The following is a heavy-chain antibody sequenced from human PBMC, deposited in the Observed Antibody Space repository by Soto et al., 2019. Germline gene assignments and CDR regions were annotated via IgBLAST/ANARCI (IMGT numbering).Heavy chain of an antibody. J-gene: IGHJ5*02. CDR3: ARESRFLEWLSLNWFDP. D-gene: IGHD3-3*01. CDR1: GVTLNGYT. V-gene: IGHV3-48*02. CDR2: ISSSSSTI. Sequence: PGGSLRLSCAASGVTLNGYTMNWVRQAPGKGLEWVSYISSSSSTIYYADSVKGRFTISRDNAKNSLYLQMNSLRDEDTAVYYCARESRFLEWLSLNWFDPWGQGTLVTVSS.